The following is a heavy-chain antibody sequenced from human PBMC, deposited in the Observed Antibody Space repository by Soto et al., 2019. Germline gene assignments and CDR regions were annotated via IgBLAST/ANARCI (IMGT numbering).Heavy chain of an antibody. CDR2: VSYSGST. CDR3: ARDPGSGSYYRLFDP. J-gene: IGHJ5*02. D-gene: IGHD3-10*01. V-gene: IGHV4-31*03. CDR1: GGSISGGNYY. Sequence: QVQLQESGPGLVKPSQTLSLTCTVSGGSISGGNYYWSWIRQHPGKGLEGIGYVSYSGSTDYNPTLKSRVTISVDTSKNQFSLKLSSVTAADTAVYYCARDPGSGSYYRLFDPWGQGTLVTVSS.